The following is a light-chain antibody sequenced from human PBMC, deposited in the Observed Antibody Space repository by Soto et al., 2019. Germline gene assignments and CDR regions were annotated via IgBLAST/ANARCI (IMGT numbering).Light chain of an antibody. CDR1: QSVDTN. Sequence: EIVLTQSPGTLSLSPGERATLSCRASQSVDTNLAWYQQKPGQAPRVLIYGASMRAAGIPARFSGSGSGTAFTLTINSLQPEDFALYTCQQYTNWPLNTFGQGTRLEI. V-gene: IGKV3-15*01. CDR3: QQYTNWPLNT. J-gene: IGKJ5*01. CDR2: GAS.